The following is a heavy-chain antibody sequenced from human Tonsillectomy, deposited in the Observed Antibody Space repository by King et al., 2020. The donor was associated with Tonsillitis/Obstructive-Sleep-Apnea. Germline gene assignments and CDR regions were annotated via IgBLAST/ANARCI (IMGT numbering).Heavy chain of an antibody. Sequence: VQLVESGGDLVQPGGSLRLSCGASGFTFSSYWMSWVRQAPGKGLEWVANIKQDVTEKHYVDSVKGRLTISRDNADNSVYLQMNSLRAEDTALYYCAREAWASLDSWGQGTLDTVAS. CDR1: GFTFSSYW. V-gene: IGHV3-7*03. D-gene: IGHD3-9*01. CDR2: IKQDVTEK. CDR3: AREAWASLDS. J-gene: IGHJ1*01.